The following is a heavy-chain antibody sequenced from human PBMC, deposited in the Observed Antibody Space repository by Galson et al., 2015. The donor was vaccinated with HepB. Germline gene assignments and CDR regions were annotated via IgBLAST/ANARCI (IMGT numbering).Heavy chain of an antibody. J-gene: IGHJ6*03. CDR1: GYTFTSYG. D-gene: IGHD6-6*01. V-gene: IGHV1-18*01. CDR2: ISAYNGNT. CDR3: ASSLGIAARPSMDV. Sequence: SVKVSCKASGYTFTSYGISWVRQAPGQGLEWMGWISAYNGNTNYAQKLQGRVTMTTDTSTSTAYMELRSLRSDDTAVYYCASSLGIAARPSMDVWGKGTTVTVSS.